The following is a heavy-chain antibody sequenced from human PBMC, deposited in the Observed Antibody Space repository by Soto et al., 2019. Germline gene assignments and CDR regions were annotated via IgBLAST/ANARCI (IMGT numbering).Heavy chain of an antibody. CDR3: AKSHGDKYYGMDV. D-gene: IGHD4-17*01. CDR2: ISNDGSDK. Sequence: PGGSLRLSCAASGFTFSRSGMHWVRQAPGKGLEWVAVISNDGSDKYYADSVKGRFTISRDSSKNTLYLQMNSLRAEDTAVYYCAKSHGDKYYGMDVWGQGTTVTVSS. V-gene: IGHV3-30*18. J-gene: IGHJ6*02. CDR1: GFTFSRSG.